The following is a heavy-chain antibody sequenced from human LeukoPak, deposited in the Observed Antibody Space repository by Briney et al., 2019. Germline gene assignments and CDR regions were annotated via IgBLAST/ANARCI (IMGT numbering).Heavy chain of an antibody. J-gene: IGHJ4*02. Sequence: GGSLRLSCAASGFTFSSYAMSWVRQAPGKGLEWVSSISSSSSYIYYADSVKGRFTISRDNAKSSLYLQMNSLRAEDTAVYYCARVAGGDGDYDDDYWGQGTLVTVSS. CDR2: ISSSSSYI. CDR1: GFTFSSYA. CDR3: ARVAGGDGDYDDDY. V-gene: IGHV3-21*01. D-gene: IGHD4-17*01.